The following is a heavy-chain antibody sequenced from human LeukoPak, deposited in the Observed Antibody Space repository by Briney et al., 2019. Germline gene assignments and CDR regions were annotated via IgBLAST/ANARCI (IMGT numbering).Heavy chain of an antibody. Sequence: PGRSLRLSCVGSGFSLEDFAMHWVRQVPGKGLEWVSSISWDSGSQAYTDSVKGRFTISRDNDKNSLYLQMDSLRPEDTAFYYCVKDMGFDLLKDAFHIWAKGHWSPSLQ. D-gene: IGHD3-9*01. CDR1: GFSLEDFA. CDR3: VKDMGFDLLKDAFHI. CDR2: ISWDSGSQ. V-gene: IGHV3-9*01. J-gene: IGHJ3*02.